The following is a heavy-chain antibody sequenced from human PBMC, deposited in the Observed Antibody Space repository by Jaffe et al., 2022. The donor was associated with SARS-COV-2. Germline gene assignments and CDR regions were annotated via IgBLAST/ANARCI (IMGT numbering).Heavy chain of an antibody. J-gene: IGHJ6*02. CDR1: GYTFTSYD. V-gene: IGHV1-8*01. D-gene: IGHD5-18*01. CDR2: MNPNSGNT. Sequence: QVQLVQSGAEVKKPGASVKVSCKASGYTFTSYDINWVRQATGQGLEWMGWMNPNSGNTGYAQKFQGRVTMTRNTSISTAYMELSSLRSEDTAVYYCARRGGLYSYGFNNYYYYGMDVWGQGTTVTVSS. CDR3: ARRGGLYSYGFNNYYYYGMDV.